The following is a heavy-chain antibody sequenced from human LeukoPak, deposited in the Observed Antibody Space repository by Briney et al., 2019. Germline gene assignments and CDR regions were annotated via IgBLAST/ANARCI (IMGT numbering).Heavy chain of an antibody. Sequence: PGGSLRLSCAASGFTFSSFAMSWVRQAPGKGLEWASTFRSTGGSTYYADSVKGRFTISRDNSNNTLYLQMNSLRADDTAVYYCAKCRGTSCLLFDYWGQGTLVTVSS. J-gene: IGHJ4*02. CDR2: FRSTGGST. CDR3: AKCRGTSCLLFDY. D-gene: IGHD2-2*01. V-gene: IGHV3-23*01. CDR1: GFTFSSFA.